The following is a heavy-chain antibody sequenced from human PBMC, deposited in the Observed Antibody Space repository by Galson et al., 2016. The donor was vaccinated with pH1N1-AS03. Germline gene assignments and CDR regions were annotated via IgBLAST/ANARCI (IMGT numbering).Heavy chain of an antibody. J-gene: IGHJ4*02. V-gene: IGHV3-74*03. CDR3: ARSTEGAFDY. CDR1: GFTFRVYT. Sequence: AASGFTFRVYTMHWVRHVPGKGLVWVSRIDSGATTITYVDSVKGRFTISRDNGRNTLYLQMTDLRADDTALYYCARSTEGAFDYWGQGILVTVSS. CDR2: IDSGATTI. D-gene: IGHD4/OR15-4a*01.